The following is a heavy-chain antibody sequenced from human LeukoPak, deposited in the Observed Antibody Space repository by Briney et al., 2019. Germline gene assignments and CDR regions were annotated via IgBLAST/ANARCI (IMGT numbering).Heavy chain of an antibody. Sequence: PSETLSLTCTVSGYSISSGYYWGWIRQPPGKGLEWIGSIYHSGSTYYNPSLKSRVTISVDTSKNQFSLKLSSVTAADTAVYYCARDETSLAFDIWGQGTMVTVSS. CDR1: GYSISSGYY. CDR2: IYHSGST. J-gene: IGHJ3*02. V-gene: IGHV4-38-2*02. CDR3: ARDETSLAFDI.